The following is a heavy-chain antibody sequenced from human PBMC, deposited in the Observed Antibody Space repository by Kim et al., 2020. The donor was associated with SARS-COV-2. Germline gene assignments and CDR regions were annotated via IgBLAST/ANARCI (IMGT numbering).Heavy chain of an antibody. D-gene: IGHD6-19*01. Sequence: GGSLRLSCAASGFTFNSYAMSWVRQAPGKGLEWVSGISRSGGNTEYADSVKGRFSISRDNSKNTLYLQMNRLRAEDTAVYYCAKVTSVSSGWFEYFHRWGQGTLVTVSS. CDR3: AKVTSVSSGWFEYFHR. CDR1: GFTFNSYA. CDR2: ISRSGGNT. J-gene: IGHJ1*01. V-gene: IGHV3-23*01.